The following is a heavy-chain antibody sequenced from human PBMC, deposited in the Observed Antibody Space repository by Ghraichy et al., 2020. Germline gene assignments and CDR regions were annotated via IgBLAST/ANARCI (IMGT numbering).Heavy chain of an antibody. J-gene: IGHJ6*02. D-gene: IGHD4/OR15-4a*01. Sequence: GGSLRLSCAASGFAFSSFTMNWVRQAAGKELDWVSYISGRSNSIYYADSVKGRFTVSRDNAENSLFLQMDSLRDEDTAVYYCARVVPHYYYYGLDVWGQGTTVIVSS. CDR3: ARVVPHYYYYGLDV. CDR1: GFAFSSFT. V-gene: IGHV3-48*02. CDR2: ISGRSNSI.